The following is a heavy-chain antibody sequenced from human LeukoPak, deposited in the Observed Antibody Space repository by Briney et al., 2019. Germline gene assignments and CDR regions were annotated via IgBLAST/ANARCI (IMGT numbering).Heavy chain of an antibody. CDR1: GYTFTGYY. D-gene: IGHD6-19*01. CDR2: MNPNTGAT. Sequence: GASVTVSCQPSGYTFTGYYLHWVRQAPGQGLEWMGWMNPNTGATIYAQKFQGRVTLIRDTSISTAYMELTSLRSDDTAIYYCARDRVGSGWPRPFYFEFWGQGTLVSVSS. CDR3: ARDRVGSGWPRPFYFEF. J-gene: IGHJ4*02. V-gene: IGHV1-2*02.